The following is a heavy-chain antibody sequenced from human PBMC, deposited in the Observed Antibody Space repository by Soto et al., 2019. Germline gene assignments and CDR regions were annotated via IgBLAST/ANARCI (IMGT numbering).Heavy chain of an antibody. CDR2: IYWNDDK. CDR1: GFSLSTSGVG. D-gene: IGHD2-2*01. J-gene: IGHJ5*02. CDR3: ASTTTYCSSTSCYFRDWFDP. V-gene: IGHV2-5*01. Sequence: GSGPTLVNPTQPLTLTCTFSGFSLSTSGVGVGWIRQPPGKALEWLALIYWNDDKRYSPSLKSRLTITKDTSKNQVVLTMTNMDPVDTATYYCASTTTYCSSTSCYFRDWFDPWGQGTLVTVSS.